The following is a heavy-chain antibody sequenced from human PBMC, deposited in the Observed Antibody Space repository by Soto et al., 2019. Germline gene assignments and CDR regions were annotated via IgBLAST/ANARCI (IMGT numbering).Heavy chain of an antibody. J-gene: IGHJ4*02. CDR1: GGSISSSSYY. D-gene: IGHD6-13*01. Sequence: QLQLQESGPGLVKPSETLSLTCTVSGGSISSSSYYWGWIRQPPGKGLEWIGSIYYSGSTYYNPSLKSRVTISVDTSKNQFSLKLSSVTAADTAVYYCARWAIAAHDFDYWGQGTLVTVSS. CDR2: IYYSGST. V-gene: IGHV4-39*01. CDR3: ARWAIAAHDFDY.